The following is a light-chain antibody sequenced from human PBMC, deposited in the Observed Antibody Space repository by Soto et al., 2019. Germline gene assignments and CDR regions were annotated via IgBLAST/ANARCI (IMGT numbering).Light chain of an antibody. V-gene: IGKV2-28*01. CDR3: MQGLQSPLT. J-gene: IGKJ4*01. CDR2: LCS. CDR1: QSLLYSNGYNY. Sequence: EIVMTQSPLSLHVTPGEPPSISCRSSQSLLYSNGYNYLDWHLQKPRQSPQLLDSLCSNRASGGHDRYSGSGSGTDCTLKISRVEAEDVGVYYCMQGLQSPLTVGGGTKVEIK.